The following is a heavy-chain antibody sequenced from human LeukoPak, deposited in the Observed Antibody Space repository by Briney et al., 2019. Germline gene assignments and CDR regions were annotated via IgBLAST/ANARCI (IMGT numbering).Heavy chain of an antibody. J-gene: IGHJ5*02. CDR1: GGSISTTSYF. D-gene: IGHD6-19*01. Sequence: SETLSLTCTVSGGSISTTSYFWAWIRQPPGEGLEWIGSIYYSGTTYFNSSLKSRVTISVERSKNHFSLKLSSVAVADTALYYCARVYSSTHNWFDTWGQGIQVTVSS. CDR3: ARVYSSTHNWFDT. CDR2: IYYSGTT. V-gene: IGHV4-39*07.